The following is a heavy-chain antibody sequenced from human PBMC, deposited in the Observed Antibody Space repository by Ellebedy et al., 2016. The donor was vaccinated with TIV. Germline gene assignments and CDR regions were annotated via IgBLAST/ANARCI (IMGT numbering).Heavy chain of an antibody. CDR2: IRAIDGRI. D-gene: IGHD1-26*01. V-gene: IGHV3-23*01. J-gene: IGHJ4*02. CDR3: AKDLVAGRTVGVTEKMDY. Sequence: GESLKISCAASGFTFSNYAMNWVRQAPGKGLEWVSSIRAIDGRIDYADSVGGRFTTYRDNSKNTLFLQMNSLRVEDTAMYYCAKDLVAGRTVGVTEKMDYWGQGTLVTVSS. CDR1: GFTFSNYA.